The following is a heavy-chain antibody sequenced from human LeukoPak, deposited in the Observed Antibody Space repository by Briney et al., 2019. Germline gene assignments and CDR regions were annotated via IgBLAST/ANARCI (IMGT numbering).Heavy chain of an antibody. CDR1: GFTFSSYE. Sequence: GGSLRLSCAASGFTFSSYEMNWVRQAPGKGLEWVGFIRDKAYGGTTDYAASVKGRFTISRDDSKSIAYLQMNSLKTEDTAVYYCTRAMITFGGVIVSFDYWGQGTLVTVSS. CDR3: TRAMITFGGVIVSFDY. J-gene: IGHJ4*02. V-gene: IGHV3-49*04. CDR2: IRDKAYGGTT. D-gene: IGHD3-16*02.